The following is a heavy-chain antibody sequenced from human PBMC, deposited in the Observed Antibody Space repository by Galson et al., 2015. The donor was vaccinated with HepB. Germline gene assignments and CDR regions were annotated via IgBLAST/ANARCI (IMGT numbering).Heavy chain of an antibody. CDR2: TYYRSKWYN. V-gene: IGHV6-1*01. CDR1: GDSVSSNSAA. D-gene: IGHD4-17*01. Sequence: CAISGDSVSSNSAAWNWIRQSPSRGLEWLGRTYYRSKWYNDYAVSVKSQITINPDTSKNQFSLQLNSVTPADTAVYYCARWRHDSGDFDYWNQGALVNVPS. CDR3: ARWRHDSGDFDY. J-gene: IGHJ4*02.